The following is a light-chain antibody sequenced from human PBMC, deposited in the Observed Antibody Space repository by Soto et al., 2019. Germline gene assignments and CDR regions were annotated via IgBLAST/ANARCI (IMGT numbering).Light chain of an antibody. J-gene: IGLJ2*01. Sequence: NFLLTQPHSVSESPGKTVTISCTGSSGSIASNYVQWYQQRPGSAPTTVIYEDNQRPSGVPDRFSGSIDSSSNSASLTISGLKTEDEADYYSQSYDSSDRGVFGGGTQLTVL. V-gene: IGLV6-57*02. CDR3: QSYDSSDRGV. CDR2: EDN. CDR1: SGSIASNY.